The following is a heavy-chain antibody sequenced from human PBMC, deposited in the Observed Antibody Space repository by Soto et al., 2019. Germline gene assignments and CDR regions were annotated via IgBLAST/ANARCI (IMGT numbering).Heavy chain of an antibody. CDR2: IKHLESEK. CDR1: GFTFTNYW. D-gene: IGHD1-1*01. Sequence: EVQLVESGGGLVQPGGPLRLSCAASGFTFTNYWLNWVRQPPGKGLEWVANIKHLESEKFYVGSVRGRFTISRDNAKNSVYLQMDSLRAEDTAVYYCARHAYNFLTFDSWGQGTLVTVSS. V-gene: IGHV3-7*01. CDR3: ARHAYNFLTFDS. J-gene: IGHJ4*02.